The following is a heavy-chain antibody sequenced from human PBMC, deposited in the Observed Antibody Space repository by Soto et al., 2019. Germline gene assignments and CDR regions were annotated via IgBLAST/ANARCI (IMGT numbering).Heavy chain of an antibody. CDR2: IYYSGST. D-gene: IGHD3-22*01. V-gene: IGHV4-30-4*01. J-gene: IGHJ4*02. Sequence: PSETLSLTCTVSGGSISSGDYYWSWIRQPPGKGLEWVGYIYYSGSTYYNPSLKSRVTISVDTSKNQFSLKLSSVTAADTAVYYCARASGYYYYHYWGQGTLVTVSS. CDR3: ARASGYYYYHY. CDR1: GGSISSGDYY.